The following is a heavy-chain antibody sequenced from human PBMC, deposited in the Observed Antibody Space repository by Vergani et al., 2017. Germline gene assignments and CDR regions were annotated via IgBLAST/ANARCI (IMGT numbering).Heavy chain of an antibody. J-gene: IGHJ3*02. Sequence: EVQLLESGGGLVQPGGSLRLSCATSGFTFTSYWMSWVRQAPGKGLEWVSTLSASDRRTHYADSVKGRFTISRDISKNTLFLHMNSLRPEDTAVYYCAKVGRSEVAGTFGAFDIWGQGTMVTVSS. CDR1: GFTFTSYW. D-gene: IGHD6-19*01. CDR3: AKVGRSEVAGTFGAFDI. V-gene: IGHV3-23*01. CDR2: LSASDRRT.